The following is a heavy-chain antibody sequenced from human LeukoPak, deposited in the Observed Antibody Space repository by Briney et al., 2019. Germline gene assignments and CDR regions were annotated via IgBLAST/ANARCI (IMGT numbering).Heavy chain of an antibody. CDR1: GFTFRTYA. D-gene: IGHD3-3*01. Sequence: PGGSLRLSCTGSGFTFRTYAFSWVRQAPGKGLEWVSATGSNGVTYYADSVKGRFTISRDNSKNALYLQMNSLRAEDTAVYYCAKDFWSGYYPNCWGQGTLVTVSS. CDR2: TGSNGVT. J-gene: IGHJ4*02. CDR3: AKDFWSGYYPNC. V-gene: IGHV3-23*01.